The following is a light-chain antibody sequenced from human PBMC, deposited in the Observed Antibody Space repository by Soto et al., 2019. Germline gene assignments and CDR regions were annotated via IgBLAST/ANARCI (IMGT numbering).Light chain of an antibody. J-gene: IGKJ1*01. V-gene: IGKV1-27*01. Sequence: DIQMTQSPSSLSASVRDRVTITCRASQGISNYLAWYQQKPGKVPKLLIYAASTLQSGVPSRFSDSGSGTDFTLTISSLQPEDVPTYYCQKYNSTPWTFGQGTKVEIK. CDR2: AAS. CDR1: QGISNY. CDR3: QKYNSTPWT.